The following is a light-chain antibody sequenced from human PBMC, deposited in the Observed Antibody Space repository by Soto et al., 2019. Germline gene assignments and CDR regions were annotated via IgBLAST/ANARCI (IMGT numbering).Light chain of an antibody. CDR3: QHYKYYERT. CDR2: EAS. CDR1: QTISRW. V-gene: IGKV1-5*03. Sequence: DIQMTQSPSTLSASVGDRVTITCRASQTISRWLAWYQQKPGKAPKLLIYEASSLQSGVPSRFSGSGAGTEFSLSISSREPDVVAPYSCQHYKYYERTFGQETRVDTK. J-gene: IGKJ1*01.